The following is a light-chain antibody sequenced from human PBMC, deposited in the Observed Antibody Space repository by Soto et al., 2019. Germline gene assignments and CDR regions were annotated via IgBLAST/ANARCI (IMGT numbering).Light chain of an antibody. V-gene: IGKV1-5*01. J-gene: IGKJ1*01. CDR2: DAS. CDR3: QQYSSYSRT. Sequence: DIQMTQSPYTLSASVGDRVTITCRVSQGISTWLAWYQQKPGTAPKLLIYDASSLESGVPSRFSGSGSGTEFTLTISSLQPDDYATYYCQQYSSYSRTFGQGTKVEIK. CDR1: QGISTW.